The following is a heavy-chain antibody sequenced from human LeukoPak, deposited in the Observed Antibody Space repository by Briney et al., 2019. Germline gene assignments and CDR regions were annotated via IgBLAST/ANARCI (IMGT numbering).Heavy chain of an antibody. Sequence: GGSLRLSCAASGFTFSSYGMHWVRQAPGKGLEWVAFIRYDGSNKYYADSVKGRFTISRDNSENTLYLQMNSLRAEDTAVYYCAGRGTMVRGVFDPWGQGTLVTVSS. V-gene: IGHV3-30*02. D-gene: IGHD3-10*01. CDR2: IRYDGSNK. CDR3: AGRGTMVRGVFDP. CDR1: GFTFSSYG. J-gene: IGHJ5*02.